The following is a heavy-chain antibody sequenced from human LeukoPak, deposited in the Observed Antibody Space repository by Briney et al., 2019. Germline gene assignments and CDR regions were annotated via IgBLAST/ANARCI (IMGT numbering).Heavy chain of an antibody. CDR3: ARPQDIVVVGYGMDV. V-gene: IGHV1-2*06. CDR1: GYTFTGYY. D-gene: IGHD2-2*01. J-gene: IGHJ6*02. Sequence: ASVKVSCKASGYTFTGYYMHWVRQAPGQGLEWMGRINPNSGGTNYAQKFQGRVTMTRDTSISTAYMELSRLRSDDTAVYYCARPQDIVVVGYGMDVWGQGTTVTVSS. CDR2: INPNSGGT.